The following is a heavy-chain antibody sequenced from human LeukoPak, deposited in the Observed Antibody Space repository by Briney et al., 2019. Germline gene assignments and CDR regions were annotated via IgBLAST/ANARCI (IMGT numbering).Heavy chain of an antibody. CDR1: GYTFTSYY. CDR2: INPSGGST. D-gene: IGHD3-16*02. V-gene: IGHV1-46*01. CDR3: AGPVREELSYPDY. Sequence: ASVKVSCKASGYTFTSYYMHWVRQAPGQGLEWMGIINPSGGSTSYAQKSQGRVTMTRDTSTSTVYMELSSLRSEDTAVYYCAGPVREELSYPDYWGQGTLVTVSS. J-gene: IGHJ4*02.